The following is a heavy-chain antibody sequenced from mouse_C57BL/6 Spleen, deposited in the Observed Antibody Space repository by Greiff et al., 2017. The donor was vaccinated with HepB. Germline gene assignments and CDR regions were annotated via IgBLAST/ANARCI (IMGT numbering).Heavy chain of an antibody. J-gene: IGHJ3*01. CDR3: ARPRYDYEGAWFAY. Sequence: VQLQQSGAELMKPGASVKLSCKATGYTFTGYWIEWVKQRPGHGLEWIGEILPGRGSTNYNEKFKGKATFTADTSSNTAYMQLSSLTTEDSAIYYCARPRYDYEGAWFAYWGQGTLVTVSA. CDR2: ILPGRGST. D-gene: IGHD2-4*01. CDR1: GYTFTGYW. V-gene: IGHV1-9*01.